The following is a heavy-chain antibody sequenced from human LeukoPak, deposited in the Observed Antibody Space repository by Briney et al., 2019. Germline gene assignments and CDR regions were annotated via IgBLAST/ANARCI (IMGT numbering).Heavy chain of an antibody. J-gene: IGHJ4*02. D-gene: IGHD5-18*01. CDR3: ARRPRSDVDTAMVTGDY. CDR2: IYYSGST. Sequence: SVTLSFTCTVSGGSISSRSYYWRWIRQPPGKGLEWIGSIYYSGSTYYNPSLKSRVTISVDTSKNQFSLKLSSVTAADTAVYYCARRPRSDVDTAMVTGDYWGQGTLVSVSS. CDR1: GGSISSRSYY. V-gene: IGHV4-39*01.